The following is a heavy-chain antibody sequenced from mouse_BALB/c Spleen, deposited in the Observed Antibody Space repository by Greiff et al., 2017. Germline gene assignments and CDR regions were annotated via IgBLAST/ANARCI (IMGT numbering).Heavy chain of an antibody. V-gene: IGHV5-17*02. D-gene: IGHD4-1*02. CDR2: ISSGSSTI. CDR3: ARSNWAFDY. CDR1: GFTFSSFG. Sequence: EVKVVESGGGLVQPGGSRKLSCAASGFTFSSFGMHWVRQAPEEGLEWVAYISSGSSTIYYADTVKGRCTISRDNPKNTLFLQMTSLRSEDTAMYYCARSNWAFDYWGQGTTLTVSS. J-gene: IGHJ2*01.